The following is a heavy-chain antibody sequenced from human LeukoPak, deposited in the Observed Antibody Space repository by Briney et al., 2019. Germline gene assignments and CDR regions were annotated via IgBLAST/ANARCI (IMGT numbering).Heavy chain of an antibody. J-gene: IGHJ4*02. D-gene: IGHD2-15*01. V-gene: IGHV3-23*01. CDR1: GFTFSSYA. CDR3: AEDIVVVVAATSGDY. CDR2: ISGSGGST. Sequence: GGSLRLSCAASGFTFSSYAMSWVRQAPGKGLEWVSAISGSGGSTYYADSVKGRFTISRDNSKNTLYLQMNSLRAEDTAVYYCAEDIVVVVAATSGDYWGQGTLVTVSS.